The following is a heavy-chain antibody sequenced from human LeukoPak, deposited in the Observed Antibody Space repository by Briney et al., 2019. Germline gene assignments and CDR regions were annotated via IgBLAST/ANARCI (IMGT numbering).Heavy chain of an antibody. J-gene: IGHJ4*02. CDR1: GGSISSYY. D-gene: IGHD4-17*01. Sequence: SETLSLTCTVSGGSISSYYWNWIRRPAGKRLEWIGRIYASGSTNYNPSLKSRVTMSVDTSKNQFSLKLSSVTAADTAVYYCARDATLYGDPLDYWGQGTLVTVSS. CDR3: ARDATLYGDPLDY. V-gene: IGHV4-4*07. CDR2: IYASGST.